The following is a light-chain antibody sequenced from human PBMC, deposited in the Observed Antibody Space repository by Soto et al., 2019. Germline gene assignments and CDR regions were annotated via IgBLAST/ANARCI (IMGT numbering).Light chain of an antibody. CDR3: HQYGSSPFT. Sequence: EIVLTQSPGNLFLSPGEGVTLSCRASQIITSNYLAWYQQKPGQAPRLLIYAAFSRATGIPGRFSGSGSGSDFSLTISRLEPEDFALYYCHQYGSSPFTFGGGTKVDIK. V-gene: IGKV3-20*01. CDR2: AAF. CDR1: QIITSNY. J-gene: IGKJ4*01.